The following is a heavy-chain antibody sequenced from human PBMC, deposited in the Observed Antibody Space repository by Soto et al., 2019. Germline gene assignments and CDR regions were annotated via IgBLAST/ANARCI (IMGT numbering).Heavy chain of an antibody. V-gene: IGHV3-7*01. CDR2: IRQDGREK. CDR3: AREGVGGFDY. CDR1: GFSLSSYW. D-gene: IGHD3-16*01. J-gene: IGHJ4*02. Sequence: GGSLRLSCEASGFSLSSYWMSWVRQAPGKGLEWVANIRQDGREKSYVDSVKGRFTISRDNAKNSVYVQMNSLRVDDTAMYYCAREGVGGFDYWGQGFLVTVSS.